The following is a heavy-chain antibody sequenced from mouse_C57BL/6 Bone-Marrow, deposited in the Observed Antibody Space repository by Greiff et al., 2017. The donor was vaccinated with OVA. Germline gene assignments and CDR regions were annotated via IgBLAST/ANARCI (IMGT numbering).Heavy chain of an antibody. Sequence: VQLKQSGPELVKPGASVKMSCKASGYTFTDYNMHWVKQSHGKSLEWIGYINPNNGGTSYNQKFKGKATLTVNKSSSTAYMELRSLTSEDSAVYYCARWGDLGYFDYWGQGTTLTVSS. CDR2: INPNNGGT. V-gene: IGHV1-22*01. CDR3: ARWGDLGYFDY. CDR1: GYTFTDYN. D-gene: IGHD3-3*01. J-gene: IGHJ2*01.